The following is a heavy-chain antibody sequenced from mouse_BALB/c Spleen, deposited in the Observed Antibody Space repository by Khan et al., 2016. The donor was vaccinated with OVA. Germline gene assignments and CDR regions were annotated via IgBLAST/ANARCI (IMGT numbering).Heavy chain of an antibody. CDR1: GFSLTDYG. CDR2: IWGGGST. CDR3: AKGVLSCYYAVDY. Sequence: QVQLKESGPGLVAPSQNLSITCSVSGFSLTDYGVSWIRQPPGKGLEWLGVIWGGGSTYYTSALQSRLSITKDNSKSQVFLKMNSLQTDDTAMYYCAKGVLSCYYAVDYWGQGTSVTVSS. V-gene: IGHV2-6-5*01. J-gene: IGHJ4*01.